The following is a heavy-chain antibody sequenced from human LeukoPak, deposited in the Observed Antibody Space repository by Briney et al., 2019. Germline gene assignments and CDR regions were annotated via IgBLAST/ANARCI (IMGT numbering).Heavy chain of an antibody. CDR3: ARSGRYYDILTGRQMYFDP. D-gene: IGHD3-9*01. J-gene: IGHJ5*02. CDR2: IYTSGST. V-gene: IGHV4-4*07. CDR1: GGSISSYY. Sequence: PSETLSLTCTVSGGSISSYYWSWIRQPAGKGLEWIGRIYTSGSTNYNPSLKSRVTMSVDTSKNQFSLKLSSVTAADTAVYYCARSGRYYDILTGRQMYFDPWGQGTLVTVSS.